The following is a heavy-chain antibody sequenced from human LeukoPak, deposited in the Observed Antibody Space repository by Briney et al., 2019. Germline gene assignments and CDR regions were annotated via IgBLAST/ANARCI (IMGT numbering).Heavy chain of an antibody. Sequence: PSETLSLTCTVSGGSISSSNYYWGWIRQPPGKGLEWIGNIYYSGSTYYNPSLKSRVTTSVDTSKNQFSLKMTSVTAADTAVYYCARSPAAGTGDFYGMDVWGQGTTSTVSS. CDR3: ARSPAAGTGDFYGMDV. D-gene: IGHD6-13*01. V-gene: IGHV4-39*01. J-gene: IGHJ6*02. CDR1: GGSISSSNYY. CDR2: IYYSGST.